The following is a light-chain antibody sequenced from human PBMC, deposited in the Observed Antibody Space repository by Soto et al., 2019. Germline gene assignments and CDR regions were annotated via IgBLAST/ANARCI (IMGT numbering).Light chain of an antibody. CDR1: SSDVGAYNY. CDR3: ATWDDSLNGVV. J-gene: IGLJ2*01. Sequence: QSALTQPASVSGSPGQSITISCTGTSSDVGAYNYVSWYQQHPGKAPKLIIYEVSDRPSGVSNRFSGSKSGNTASLTISGLQAEDEADYYCATWDDSLNGVVFGGGTKVTVL. V-gene: IGLV2-14*01. CDR2: EVS.